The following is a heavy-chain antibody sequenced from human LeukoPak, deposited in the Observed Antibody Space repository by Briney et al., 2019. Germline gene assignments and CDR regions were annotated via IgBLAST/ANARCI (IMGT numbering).Heavy chain of an antibody. CDR3: ARAAEAALVDY. Sequence: GGSLRLSCAASGFTVSSNYMSWVRQAPGKGLEWVSSISSSSSYIYYADSVKGRFTISRDNAKNSLYLQMNSLRAEDTAVYYCARAAEAALVDYWGQGTLVTVSS. CDR1: GFTVSSNY. CDR2: ISSSSSYI. J-gene: IGHJ4*02. V-gene: IGHV3-21*01. D-gene: IGHD6-6*01.